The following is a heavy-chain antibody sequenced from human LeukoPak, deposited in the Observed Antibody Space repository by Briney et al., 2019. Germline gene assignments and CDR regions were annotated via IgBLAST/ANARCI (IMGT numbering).Heavy chain of an antibody. J-gene: IGHJ4*02. Sequence: ASVKVSCKASGYTSTGYYMHWVRQAPGQGLEWMGWINPNSGGTNYAQKFQGRVTMTRDTSISTAYMELSRLRSDDTAVCYCARDFGGSYPIDYWGQGTLVTVSS. D-gene: IGHD1-26*01. CDR3: ARDFGGSYPIDY. V-gene: IGHV1-2*02. CDR2: INPNSGGT. CDR1: GYTSTGYY.